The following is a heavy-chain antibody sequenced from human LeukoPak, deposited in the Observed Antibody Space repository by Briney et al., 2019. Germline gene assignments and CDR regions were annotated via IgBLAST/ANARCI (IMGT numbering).Heavy chain of an antibody. CDR2: ISGSGGTT. CDR1: GLTFSSNA. CDR3: AKDRLAYGT. V-gene: IGHV3-23*01. J-gene: IGHJ5*02. D-gene: IGHD2-8*01. Sequence: GGSLRLSCAASGLTFSSNAMSWVRQAPGKGMEWVSAISGSGGTTYYADSVKGRFTISRDNSKNTLYLQMNSLRAEDTAVYYCAKDRLAYGTWGQGTLVTVSS.